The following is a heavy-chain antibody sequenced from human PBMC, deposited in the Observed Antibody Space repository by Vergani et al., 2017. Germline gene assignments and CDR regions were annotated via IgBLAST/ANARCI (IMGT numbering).Heavy chain of an antibody. V-gene: IGHV3-11*06. J-gene: IGHJ4*02. CDR3: ARAGYYYDSSGPYYFDY. CDR2: ISSSSSYT. CDR1: GFTFSDYY. D-gene: IGHD3-22*01. Sequence: VQLVESGGGLVKPGGSLRLSCAASGFTFSDYYMSWIRQAPGKGLEWVSYISSSSSYTNYADSVKGRFTISRDNAKNSLYLQMNSLRAEDTAVYYCARAGYYYDSSGPYYFDYWGQGTLVTVSS.